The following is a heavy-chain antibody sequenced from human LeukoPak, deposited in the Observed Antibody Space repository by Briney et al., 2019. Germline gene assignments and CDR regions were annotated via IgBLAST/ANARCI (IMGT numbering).Heavy chain of an antibody. J-gene: IGHJ3*02. CDR1: GYTFTGYY. CDR2: INPNSGGT. V-gene: IGHV1-2*02. D-gene: IGHD6-13*01. Sequence: GASVKVSCKASGYTFTGYYMHWVRQAPGQGLEWMGWINPNSGGTNYAQKFQGRVTMTRDTSISTAYMELSRLRSDDTAVYYCARDRSPYSSSWSHPNDAFDIWGQGTMVTVSS. CDR3: ARDRSPYSSSWSHPNDAFDI.